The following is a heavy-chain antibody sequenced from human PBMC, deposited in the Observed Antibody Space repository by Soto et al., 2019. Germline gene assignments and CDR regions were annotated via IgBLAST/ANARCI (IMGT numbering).Heavy chain of an antibody. D-gene: IGHD4-17*01. J-gene: IGHJ6*02. CDR3: ARHPTATNSYSGMDV. CDR1: GGSISSCSYY. Sequence: QLQLQESGPGLVKPSETLSLTCTVSGGSISSCSYYWGWIRQPPGKGVEWIGSIYYSGSTYYNPSPKSRVTIAVDTSKTQSSLKLSSLTAADTAVYYCARHPTATNSYSGMDVWGQGTTVTVSS. V-gene: IGHV4-39*01. CDR2: IYYSGST.